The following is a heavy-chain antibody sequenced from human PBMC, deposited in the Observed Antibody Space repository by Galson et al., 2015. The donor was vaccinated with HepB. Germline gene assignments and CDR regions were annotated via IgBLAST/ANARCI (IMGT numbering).Heavy chain of an antibody. CDR3: ARDDRKAAPGAYSLDY. Sequence: CAISGDSVSSKSATWHWIRQSPSRGLEWLGRTFYRSKWYSEYAVSVKSRITINPEPSRNPFCLQLNSVTPDDAAVYYCARDDRKAAPGAYSLDYWGQGTLVAVSS. D-gene: IGHD6-13*01. V-gene: IGHV6-1*01. CDR1: GDSVSSKSAT. J-gene: IGHJ4*02. CDR2: TFYRSKWYS.